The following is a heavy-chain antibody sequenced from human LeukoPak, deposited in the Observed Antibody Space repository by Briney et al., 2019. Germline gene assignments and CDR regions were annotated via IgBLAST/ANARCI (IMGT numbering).Heavy chain of an antibody. D-gene: IGHD3-10*01. J-gene: IGHJ5*02. V-gene: IGHV1-2*02. CDR2: INPNSGGT. CDR1: GHTFTGYY. CDR3: ATSGDVLLWFGEPNWFDP. Sequence: ASVKVSCKASGHTFTGYYMHWVRQAPGQGLEWMGWINPNSGGTNYAQKFQGRVTMTRDTSISTAYMELSRLRSDDTAVYYCATSGDVLLWFGEPNWFDPWGQGTLVTVSS.